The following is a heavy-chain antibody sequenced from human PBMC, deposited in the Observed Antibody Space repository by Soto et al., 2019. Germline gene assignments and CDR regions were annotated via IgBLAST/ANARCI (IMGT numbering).Heavy chain of an antibody. CDR3: ARLTTVDAFDI. Sequence: EVQLVESGGGLVKPGGSLGLPCAASGFTFSSYSMNWFRQAPGRGLEWVSSISSSSSYIYYADSVKGRFTISRDNAKNSLYLQMNSLRAEDTAVYYCARLTTVDAFDIWGQGTMVTVSS. D-gene: IGHD4-17*01. CDR1: GFTFSSYS. CDR2: ISSSSSYI. J-gene: IGHJ3*02. V-gene: IGHV3-21*01.